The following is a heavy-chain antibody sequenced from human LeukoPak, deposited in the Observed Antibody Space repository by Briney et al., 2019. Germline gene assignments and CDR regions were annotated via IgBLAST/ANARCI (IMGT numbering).Heavy chain of an antibody. CDR1: GFSFSSFW. CDR2: IKQDGSEN. V-gene: IGHV3-7*05. CDR3: ARVRRWSFEY. J-gene: IGHJ4*02. Sequence: GGSLRLSCAASGFSFSSFWMSWVRQAPGKGLEWVADIKQDGSENYYVDSVKGRFTISRDNAKNSLYLQMNSLRAEDTAVYYCARVRRWSFEYWGQGTLVTVSS. D-gene: IGHD2-15*01.